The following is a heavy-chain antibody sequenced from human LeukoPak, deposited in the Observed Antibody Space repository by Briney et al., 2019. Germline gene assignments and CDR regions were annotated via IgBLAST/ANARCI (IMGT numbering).Heavy chain of an antibody. Sequence: GGSLRLSCAASGNYWMHWVRQAPGKGLVWVSHINSDGSWTSYADSVKGRFTISKDNAKNTVYLKMNSLRAEDTAVYYCVSFYETYWGRGTLVTVSS. CDR1: GNYW. V-gene: IGHV3-74*01. J-gene: IGHJ4*02. CDR2: INSDGSWT. D-gene: IGHD2/OR15-2a*01. CDR3: VSFYETY.